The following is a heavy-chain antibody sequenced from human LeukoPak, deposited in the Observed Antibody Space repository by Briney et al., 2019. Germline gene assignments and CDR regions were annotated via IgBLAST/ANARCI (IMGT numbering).Heavy chain of an antibody. Sequence: PGGSLRLSCAASGFTFSSYAITWVRQAPGKGLEWVSAVSSNGAKTYYADSVKGRFTISRDNSKNTLYLQMNSLRAEDTAVYYCARTYYDILTGYCDYWGQGTLVTVSS. CDR3: ARTYYDILTGYCDY. CDR2: VSSNGAKT. D-gene: IGHD3-9*01. CDR1: GFTFSSYA. V-gene: IGHV3-23*01. J-gene: IGHJ4*02.